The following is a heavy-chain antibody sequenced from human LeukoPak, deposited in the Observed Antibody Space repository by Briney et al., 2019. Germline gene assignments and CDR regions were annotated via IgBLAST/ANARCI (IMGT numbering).Heavy chain of an antibody. CDR1: GGTFISYA. J-gene: IGHJ4*02. CDR3: ARSHDYVWGSYRYIWNY. V-gene: IGHV1-69*05. CDR2: IIPIFGTA. Sequence: SVKVSCKASGGTFISYAISWVRQAPGQGLEWMGRIIPIFGTANYAQKFQGRVTITTDESTSTAYMELSSLRSEDTAVYYCARSHDYVWGSYRYIWNYWGQGTLVTVSS. D-gene: IGHD3-16*02.